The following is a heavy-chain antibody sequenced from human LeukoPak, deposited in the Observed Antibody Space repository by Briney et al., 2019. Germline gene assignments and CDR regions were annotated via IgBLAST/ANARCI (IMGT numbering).Heavy chain of an antibody. J-gene: IGHJ4*02. D-gene: IGHD2/OR15-2a*01. Sequence: GGSLRLSCAASEFTFSIAWMTWVRQAPGKALEWVGRIKSKNDGETTDYAAPVKGRFSISRDDSRNTLYLQMDSLTEDTAVYYCTKDDPFNKYWGQGTLVTVSS. V-gene: IGHV3-15*01. CDR2: IKSKNDGETT. CDR3: TKDDPFNKY. CDR1: EFTFSIAW.